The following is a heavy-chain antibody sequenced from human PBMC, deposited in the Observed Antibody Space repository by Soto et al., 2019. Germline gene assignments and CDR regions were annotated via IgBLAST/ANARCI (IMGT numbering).Heavy chain of an antibody. D-gene: IGHD6-19*01. J-gene: IGHJ3*02. CDR3: AKDKSQWRAGDFHI. V-gene: IGHV3-30*18. Sequence: GGSLRLSCAASGFTFSNYGMHWVRQAPGKGLEWVAVISYDGSNKYYADSVKGRFTISRDNSKNTLYLQMNSLRAEDTAVYYCAKDKSQWRAGDFHISGPGTLVTV. CDR1: GFTFSNYG. CDR2: ISYDGSNK.